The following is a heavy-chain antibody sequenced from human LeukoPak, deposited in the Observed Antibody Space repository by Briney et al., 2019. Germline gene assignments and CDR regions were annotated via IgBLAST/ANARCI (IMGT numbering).Heavy chain of an antibody. Sequence: ASVKVSCKASGYTFTSYGISWVRQAPGQGLEWMGWISAYNGNTNYAQKLQGIVTMTTDTSTSTAYMELRSLRSDDTAVYYCARAPTYDILNYYYGMDVWGQGTTVTVSS. D-gene: IGHD3-9*01. V-gene: IGHV1-18*01. CDR3: ARAPTYDILNYYYGMDV. J-gene: IGHJ6*02. CDR1: GYTFTSYG. CDR2: ISAYNGNT.